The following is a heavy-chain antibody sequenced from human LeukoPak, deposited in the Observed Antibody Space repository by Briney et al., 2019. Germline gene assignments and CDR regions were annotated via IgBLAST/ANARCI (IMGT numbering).Heavy chain of an antibody. J-gene: IGHJ4*02. CDR3: ARANEQLAPSDFDY. CDR2: FKSKTNGGTT. D-gene: IGHD6-13*01. Sequence: PGGSLRLSCAASGFTVSDAWMNWVRQVPGKGLEWIGLFKSKTNGGTTDYAAPVKGRFTMSRDDSKNTLYLQMNSLRAEDTAVYYCARANEQLAPSDFDYWGQGTLVTVSS. CDR1: GFTVSDAW. V-gene: IGHV3-15*01.